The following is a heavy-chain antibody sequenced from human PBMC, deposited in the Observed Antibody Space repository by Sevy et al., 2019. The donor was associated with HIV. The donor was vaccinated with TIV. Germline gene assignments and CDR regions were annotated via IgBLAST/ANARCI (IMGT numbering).Heavy chain of an antibody. CDR3: ARDRWRFLEWLRVAFDI. V-gene: IGHV3-30-3*01. CDR1: GFSFSGYA. Sequence: GGSLRLSCTASGFSFSGYAMPWVRQAPGKGLEWVVGISDDGSRKYYVDSVKDRFTISRDNSENTLYLEMNSLRSEDTAIYYCARDRWRFLEWLRVAFDIWGQGTMVTVSS. J-gene: IGHJ3*02. CDR2: ISDDGSRK. D-gene: IGHD3-3*01.